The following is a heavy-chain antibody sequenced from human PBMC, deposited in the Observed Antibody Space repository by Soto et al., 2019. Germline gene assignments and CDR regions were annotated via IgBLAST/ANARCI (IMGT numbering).Heavy chain of an antibody. CDR3: ARASSGWRSHFDY. D-gene: IGHD6-19*01. Sequence: ASVKVSCKASGYTFTDYYLYWVRQAPGQGLEWMGWINPNSGATNYAQKYQGWVTMTRDTSISTAYMELSRLRSDDTAVYYCARASSGWRSHFDYWGQGTLVTVSS. CDR2: INPNSGAT. V-gene: IGHV1-2*04. CDR1: GYTFTDYY. J-gene: IGHJ4*02.